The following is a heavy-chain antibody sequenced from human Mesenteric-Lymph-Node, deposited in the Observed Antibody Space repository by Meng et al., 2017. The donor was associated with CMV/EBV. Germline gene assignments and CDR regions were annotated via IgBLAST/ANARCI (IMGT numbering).Heavy chain of an antibody. D-gene: IGHD2-2*01. Sequence: GESLKISCAASAFTFSSYGMHWVRQAPGKGLEWVAFIYYDGSNKYYADSVKGRFTISRDNSENTLYLQVSSLRAEDTAVYYCAKADCSITCSLFDYWGQGTLVTVSS. J-gene: IGHJ4*02. V-gene: IGHV3-30*02. CDR1: AFTFSSYG. CDR3: AKADCSITCSLFDY. CDR2: IYYDGSNK.